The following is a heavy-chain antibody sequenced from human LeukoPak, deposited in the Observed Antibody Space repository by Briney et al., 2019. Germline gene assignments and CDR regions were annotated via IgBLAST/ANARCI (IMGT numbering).Heavy chain of an antibody. V-gene: IGHV3-53*01. CDR3: ASAQWELPNFDY. Sequence: SGGSLRLSCAASGFTVSSNYMSWVRQAPGKGLEWVPVIYSGGSTYYADSVKGRFTISRDISKNTLYLQMNSLRAEDTAAYYCASAQWELPNFDYWGQGTLVTVSS. CDR1: GFTVSSNY. D-gene: IGHD1-26*01. CDR2: IYSGGST. J-gene: IGHJ4*02.